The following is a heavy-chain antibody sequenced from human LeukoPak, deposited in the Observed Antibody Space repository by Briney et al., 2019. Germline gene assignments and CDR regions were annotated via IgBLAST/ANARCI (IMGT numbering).Heavy chain of an antibody. CDR1: GYTLTELS. D-gene: IGHD3-16*01. V-gene: IGHV1-24*01. Sequence: ASVKVSCKVSGYTLTELSMHWVRQAPGQGLEWMGGFDPEDGETIYAQKFQGRVTMTEDTSTDTAYMELSSLRSEDTAVYYCATDYPLYPTDSPRFDYWGQGTLVTVSS. CDR2: FDPEDGET. CDR3: ATDYPLYPTDSPRFDY. J-gene: IGHJ4*02.